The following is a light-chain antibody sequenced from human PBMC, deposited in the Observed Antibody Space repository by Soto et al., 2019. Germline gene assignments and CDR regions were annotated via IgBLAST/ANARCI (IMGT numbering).Light chain of an antibody. Sequence: DIQMTQSPSTLSASVGDRVTITCRASQSISSWLAWYQQKPGKAPKLLISKASSLESGVPSRFSGSGSGTEFTLTISCLQPDDFATYYCQQYNSYRAFGQGTKVDIK. V-gene: IGKV1-5*03. J-gene: IGKJ1*01. CDR2: KAS. CDR1: QSISSW. CDR3: QQYNSYRA.